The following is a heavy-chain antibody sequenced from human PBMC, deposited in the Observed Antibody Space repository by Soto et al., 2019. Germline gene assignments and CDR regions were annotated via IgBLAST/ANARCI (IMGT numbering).Heavy chain of an antibody. CDR3: ARVTLPSTLFGVGRDWYFDL. V-gene: IGHV4-59*01. CDR2: IYYNGIT. J-gene: IGHJ2*01. CDR1: GVSISTYY. Sequence: QVQLQESGPGLVKPSETLSLTCTISGVSISTYYWSWIRQPPGMGLEWIGYIYYNGITNYNPSLKSRVAMSIDTSKNQFSLKLTSVTTADTAVYYCARVTLPSTLFGVGRDWYFDLWGRGTLVTVSS. D-gene: IGHD3-3*01.